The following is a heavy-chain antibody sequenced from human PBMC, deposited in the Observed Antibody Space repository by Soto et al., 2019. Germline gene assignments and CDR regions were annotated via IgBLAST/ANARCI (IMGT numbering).Heavy chain of an antibody. CDR3: ARMPRYYDFWSGYSIWFDP. D-gene: IGHD3-3*01. CDR1: GFSLSNARMG. CDR2: IFSNDEK. Sequence: SGPTLVNPTETLTLTCTVSGFSLSNARMGVSWIRQPPGKALEWLAHIFSNDEKSYSTSLKSRLTISKDTSKSQVVLTMTNMDPVDTATYYCARMPRYYDFWSGYSIWFDPWGQGTLVTVSS. V-gene: IGHV2-26*01. J-gene: IGHJ5*02.